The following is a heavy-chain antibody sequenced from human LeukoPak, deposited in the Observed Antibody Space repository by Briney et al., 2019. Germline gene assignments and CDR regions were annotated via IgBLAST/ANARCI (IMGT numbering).Heavy chain of an antibody. CDR2: IGPSGVNI. J-gene: IGHJ4*02. CDR1: WLTLSRYE. V-gene: IGHV3-48*03. CDR3: ATPYGRDY. D-gene: IGHD4-17*01. Sequence: GGSLRLSCVASWLTLSRYEMHRVRQAPGKGLEWVSYIGPSGVNIYYADSVRGRFTISRDNAKSSVYLQMNSLTAEDTAIYYCATPYGRDYWGQGTPVTVSS.